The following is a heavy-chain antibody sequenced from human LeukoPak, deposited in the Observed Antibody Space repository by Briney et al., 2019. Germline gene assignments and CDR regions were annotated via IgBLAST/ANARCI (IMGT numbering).Heavy chain of an antibody. V-gene: IGHV1-18*01. CDR1: GYTFTSYG. J-gene: IGHJ3*02. CDR3: ATEGRYRDGYNYDAFDI. D-gene: IGHD5-24*01. Sequence: GASVKVSCKASGYTFTSYGISWVRQAPGQGLEWMGWISAYNGNTNYAQKLQGRVTMTTDTSTSTAYMELRSLRSDDTAGYYCATEGRYRDGYNYDAFDIWGQGTMVTVSS. CDR2: ISAYNGNT.